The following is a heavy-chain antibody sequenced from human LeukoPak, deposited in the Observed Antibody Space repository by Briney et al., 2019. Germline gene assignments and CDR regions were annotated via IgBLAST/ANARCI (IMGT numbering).Heavy chain of an antibody. D-gene: IGHD2-21*01. V-gene: IGHV4-4*07. Sequence: SETLSPTCNVSGASFNYYYWSRIRQPAGKGLEWIGRVYLGGSTNYNPSLKSRVMMSLDKANNQFSLRLSSVTAADTAIYYCARDHCDDAACYPFDRWGQGTLVTVSS. CDR2: VYLGGST. J-gene: IGHJ4*02. CDR1: GASFNYYY. CDR3: ARDHCDDAACYPFDR.